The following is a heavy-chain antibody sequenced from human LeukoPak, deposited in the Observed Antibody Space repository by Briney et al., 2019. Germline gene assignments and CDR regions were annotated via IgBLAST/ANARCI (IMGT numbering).Heavy chain of an antibody. J-gene: IGHJ4*02. CDR2: IYYSGST. Sequence: SETLSLTCTVSGGSISSSSYYWGWIRQPPGKGLEWIGSIYYSGSTYYNPSLKSRVTISVDTSKNQFSLKLSSVTAADTAVCYCARVYYDSSGRSFDYWGQGTLVTVSS. D-gene: IGHD3-22*01. CDR1: GGSISSSSYY. V-gene: IGHV4-39*07. CDR3: ARVYYDSSGRSFDY.